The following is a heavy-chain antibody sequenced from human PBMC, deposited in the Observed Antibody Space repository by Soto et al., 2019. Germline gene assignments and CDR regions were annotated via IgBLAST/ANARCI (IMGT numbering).Heavy chain of an antibody. V-gene: IGHV1-46*01. CDR2: INPSGGST. CDR3: ARDVPMTTVTTSDGGYNWFDP. D-gene: IGHD4-17*01. Sequence: ASVKVSCKASGYTFTSYYMHWVRQAPGQGLEWMGIINPSGGSTSYAQKFQGRVTMTRDTSTSTVYMELSSLRSEDTAVYYCARDVPMTTVTTSDGGYNWFDPWGQGTLVTVSS. J-gene: IGHJ5*02. CDR1: GYTFTSYY.